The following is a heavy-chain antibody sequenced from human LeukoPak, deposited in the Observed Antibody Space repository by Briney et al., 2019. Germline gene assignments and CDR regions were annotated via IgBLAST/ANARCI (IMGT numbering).Heavy chain of an antibody. V-gene: IGHV4-30-2*01. Sequence: SETLSLTCTVSGGSVSSGSYYWSWIRQPPGKGLEWIGYIYHSGSTYYNPSLKSRVTISVDRSKNQFSLKLSSVTAADTAVYYCARGGYYYGMDVWGQGTTVTVSS. J-gene: IGHJ6*02. CDR3: ARGGYYYGMDV. CDR1: GGSVSSGSYY. CDR2: IYHSGST.